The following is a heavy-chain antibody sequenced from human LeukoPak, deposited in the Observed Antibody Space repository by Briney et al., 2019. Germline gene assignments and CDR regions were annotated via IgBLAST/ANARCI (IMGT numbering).Heavy chain of an antibody. D-gene: IGHD3-22*01. CDR3: AKDWYYYDSGGYYAVYYYYYMDV. V-gene: IGHV3-30*02. CDR2: IRNDGSNK. Sequence: RGSLRLSCAASGFTFSSYGMHWVRQAPGKGLEWVAFIRNDGSNKYYADSVKGRFTISRDNSKNTLYLQMNSLRAEDTAVYYCAKDWYYYDSGGYYAVYYYYYMDVWGKGTMVTVSS. J-gene: IGHJ6*03. CDR1: GFTFSSYG.